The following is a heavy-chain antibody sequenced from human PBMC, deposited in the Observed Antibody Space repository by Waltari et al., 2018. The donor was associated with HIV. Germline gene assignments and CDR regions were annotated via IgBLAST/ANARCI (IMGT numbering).Heavy chain of an antibody. V-gene: IGHV1-24*01. CDR3: ATQKVWAKGYYHFDN. Sequence: QFHLAQSGAEVKKPGASVKVSCKFSASKLTDLSMHWVRQAPGKGLEWVGRSEVEIKEQTLYAQMLRGRGNVTEGTSADTAYMELSGLMAEDTAINNCATQKVWAKGYYHFDNWGQGTLVTVS. CDR2: SEVEIKEQT. J-gene: IGHJ4*01. CDR1: ASKLTDLS. D-gene: IGHD3-16*01.